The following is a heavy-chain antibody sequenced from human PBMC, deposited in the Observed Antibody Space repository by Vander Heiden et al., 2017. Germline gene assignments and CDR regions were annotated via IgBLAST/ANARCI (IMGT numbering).Heavy chain of an antibody. CDR3: ARGVGGQNDSTVTPRHYFDY. CDR2: INHGGST. CDR1: GGSFSGYY. D-gene: IGHD4-17*01. Sequence: QVQLQQWGAGLLKPSETLSLTCAVYGGSFSGYYWSWIRQPPGKGLEWIGEINHGGSTNYTPSLKSRVTISVDTSKNQFSLKLSSVTAADTAVYYCARGVGGQNDSTVTPRHYFDYWGQGTLVTVSS. V-gene: IGHV4-34*01. J-gene: IGHJ4*02.